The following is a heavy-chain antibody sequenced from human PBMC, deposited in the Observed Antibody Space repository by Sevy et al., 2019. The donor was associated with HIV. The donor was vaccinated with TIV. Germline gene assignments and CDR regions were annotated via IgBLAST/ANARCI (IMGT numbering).Heavy chain of an antibody. CDR2: ISYDGSNK. Sequence: GGYLRLSCAASGFTFSSYAMHWVRQAPGKGLEWVAVISYDGSNKYYADSVKGRFTISRDNSKNTLYLQMNSLRTEDTAVYYCATAPYRQGAFDIWGQGTQVTVSS. CDR1: GFTFSSYA. J-gene: IGHJ3*02. V-gene: IGHV3-30-3*01. CDR3: ATAPYRQGAFDI.